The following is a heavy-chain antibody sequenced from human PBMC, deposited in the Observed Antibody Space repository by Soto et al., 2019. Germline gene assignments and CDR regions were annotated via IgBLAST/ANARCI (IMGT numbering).Heavy chain of an antibody. CDR2: INPNSGSA. V-gene: IGHV1-46*01. D-gene: IGHD3-22*01. J-gene: IGHJ4*02. Sequence: GASVKVSCKTSGYTFTSHYMHWVRQAPGQGLEWMGLINPNSGSASYAQQFQGRLSMTRDTSTSTLYMELSSLRSEDTAVYYCAKDDSTGYYSSFDYWGQGTLVTVSS. CDR1: GYTFTSHY. CDR3: AKDDSTGYYSSFDY.